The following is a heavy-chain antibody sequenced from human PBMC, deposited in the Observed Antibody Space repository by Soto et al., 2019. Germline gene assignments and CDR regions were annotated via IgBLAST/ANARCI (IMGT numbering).Heavy chain of an antibody. CDR3: VRGATIFGVVTAYNWFDP. J-gene: IGHJ5*02. D-gene: IGHD3-3*01. CDR2: MNPNSGNT. CDR1: GYTFTSYD. V-gene: IGHV1-8*01. Sequence: QVQLVQSGAEVKKPGASVKVSCKASGYTFTSYDINWVRQATGQGLEWMGWMNPNSGNTGYAQKFQGRVTMTRNTSISTAYMELSSLRSEDTAVYYCVRGATIFGVVTAYNWFDPWGQGTLVTVSS.